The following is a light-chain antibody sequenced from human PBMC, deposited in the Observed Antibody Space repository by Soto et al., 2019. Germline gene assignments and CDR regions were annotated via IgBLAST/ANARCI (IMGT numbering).Light chain of an antibody. CDR2: AAS. Sequence: DIPMTQSPSSLSASVGDRVTITCRASQSISSYLNWYQQKPGKAPKLLIYAASSLQSGVPSRFSGSGSGTDFTLTISSLQPEDFATYYCQQSYSTLSITFGQGTRLEIK. CDR3: QQSYSTLSIT. J-gene: IGKJ5*01. CDR1: QSISSY. V-gene: IGKV1-39*01.